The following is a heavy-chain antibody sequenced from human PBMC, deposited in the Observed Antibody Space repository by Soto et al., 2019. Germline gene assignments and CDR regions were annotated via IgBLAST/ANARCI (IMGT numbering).Heavy chain of an antibody. CDR3: ARVGITMVRVGAFDI. CDR2: IYSGGST. D-gene: IGHD3-10*01. CDR1: GFTVSSNY. V-gene: IGHV3-53*01. J-gene: IGHJ3*02. Sequence: LRLSCAASGFTVSSNYMSWVRQAPGKGLEWVSVIYSGGSTYYADSVKGRFTISRDNSKNTLYLQMNSLRAEDTAVYYCARVGITMVRVGAFDIWGQGPMVTVSS.